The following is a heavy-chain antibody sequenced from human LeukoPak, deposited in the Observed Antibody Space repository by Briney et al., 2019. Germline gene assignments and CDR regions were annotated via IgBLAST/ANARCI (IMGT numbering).Heavy chain of an antibody. CDR3: AREVSSSSSWSTYYFDY. J-gene: IGHJ4*02. CDR1: GGSFSGYY. D-gene: IGHD6-13*01. CDR2: INHSGST. Sequence: PSETLSLTCAVYGGSFSGYYWSWIRQPPGKGLEWIGEINHSGSTNYNPSLKSRVTISVDTSKNQFSLKLSSVTAADTAVYYCAREVSSSSSWSTYYFDYWGQGTLVTVSS. V-gene: IGHV4-34*01.